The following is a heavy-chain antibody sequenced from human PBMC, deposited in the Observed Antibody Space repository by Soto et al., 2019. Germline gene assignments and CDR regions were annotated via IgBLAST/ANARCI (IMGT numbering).Heavy chain of an antibody. Sequence: EVQLVESGGGLVQPGGSLRLSCAASGFTFSSYWMHWVRQAPGKGLVWVSRINSDGSSTSYADSVKGRFTISRDNAKNTLYLQMNGLRAEDTAVYYCALGGLVVRNYYYYGMDVWGQGTTVTVSS. J-gene: IGHJ6*02. CDR1: GFTFSSYW. D-gene: IGHD2-15*01. CDR2: INSDGSST. CDR3: ALGGLVVRNYYYYGMDV. V-gene: IGHV3-74*01.